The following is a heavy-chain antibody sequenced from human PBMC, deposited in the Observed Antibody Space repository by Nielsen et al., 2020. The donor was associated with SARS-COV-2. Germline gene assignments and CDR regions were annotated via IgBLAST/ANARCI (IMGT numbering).Heavy chain of an antibody. D-gene: IGHD5-24*01. V-gene: IGHV4-59*01. CDR3: ARDSMATADYYYYGMDV. CDR2: IYYSGST. Sequence: GSLRLSCTVSGGSISSNYWSWIRQPPGKGLEWIGYIYYSGSTNYNPSLKSRVTISVDTSKNQFSLKLSSVTAADTAVYYCARDSMATADYYYYGMDVWGQGTTVTVSS. J-gene: IGHJ6*02. CDR1: GGSISSNY.